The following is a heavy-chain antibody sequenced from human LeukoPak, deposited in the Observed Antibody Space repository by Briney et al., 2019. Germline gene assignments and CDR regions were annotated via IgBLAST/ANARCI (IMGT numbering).Heavy chain of an antibody. V-gene: IGHV3-30*18. CDR3: AKFRGSYDYYYYGMDV. D-gene: IGHD1-26*01. Sequence: PGGSLRLSCAASGVTFSAYGMHWVRQAPRKGLEWVALISYDGNNTYYADSVKGRFTVSRDNSKNTLSLQMNNLRAEDTAIYYCAKFRGSYDYYYYGMDVWGQGTTVTVSS. CDR1: GVTFSAYG. CDR2: ISYDGNNT. J-gene: IGHJ6*02.